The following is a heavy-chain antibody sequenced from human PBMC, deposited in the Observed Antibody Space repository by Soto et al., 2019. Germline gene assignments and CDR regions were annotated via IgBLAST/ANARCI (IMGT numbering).Heavy chain of an antibody. CDR1: GGSFSGYY. V-gene: IGHV4-34*01. CDR2: INHSGST. CDR3: ARRSGYYSIFDY. J-gene: IGHJ4*02. Sequence: QVQLQPWGAGLLKPSETLSLTCAVYGGSFSGYYWSWIRQPPGKGLEWIGEINHSGSTNYNPSLKSRVTISVDTSKNQFSMKLSSVTAADTAVYYCARRSGYYSIFDYWGQGTLVTVSS. D-gene: IGHD3-22*01.